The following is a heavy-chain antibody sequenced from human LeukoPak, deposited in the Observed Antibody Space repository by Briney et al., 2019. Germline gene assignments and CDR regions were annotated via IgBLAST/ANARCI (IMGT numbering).Heavy chain of an antibody. CDR3: ARDSSGGSKNY. CDR1: GFTYTIDA. D-gene: IGHD6-19*01. CDR2: ISGSGGDT. Sequence: GGSLRLSCAASGFTYTIDAMTWVRQAPGKGLQWVSAISGSGGDTYYEDSVKGRFTISRDNSKNMMYLQMNSLRAEDTAVYYCARDSSGGSKNYWGQGTLVTVSS. V-gene: IGHV3-23*01. J-gene: IGHJ4*02.